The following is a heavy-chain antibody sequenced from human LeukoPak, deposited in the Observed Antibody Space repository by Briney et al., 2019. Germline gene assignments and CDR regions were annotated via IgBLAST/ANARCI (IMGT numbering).Heavy chain of an antibody. CDR3: VSGRLDAFDV. CDR1: GFTFRNYA. V-gene: IGHV3-23*01. D-gene: IGHD2-15*01. CDR2: ISESGGTT. J-gene: IGHJ3*01. Sequence: GSLRLSCTASGFTFRNYAMGWVRQAPGKGLEWVSDISESGGTTNYAESVKGRFTVSRDNYEDTLYLQMNSLRAEDTAVYYCVSGRLDAFDVWGQGTMVTVSP.